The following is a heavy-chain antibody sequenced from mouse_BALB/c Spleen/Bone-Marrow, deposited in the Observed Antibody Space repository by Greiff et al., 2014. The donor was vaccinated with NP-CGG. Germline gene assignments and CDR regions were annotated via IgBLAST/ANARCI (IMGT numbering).Heavy chain of an antibody. CDR3: ARGGDYHYFDY. Sequence: VQLQQSGPELVKPGALVKISCKASGYTFTTYDIYWVKQRPGQGLEWIGWISPGDGNTNYNEKFKGKATLTADKSSSTAYMQLSSLTSENSAVYFCARGGDYHYFDYWGQGTTLTVSS. CDR2: ISPGDGNT. V-gene: IGHV1S56*01. J-gene: IGHJ2*01. D-gene: IGHD2-4*01. CDR1: GYTFTTYD.